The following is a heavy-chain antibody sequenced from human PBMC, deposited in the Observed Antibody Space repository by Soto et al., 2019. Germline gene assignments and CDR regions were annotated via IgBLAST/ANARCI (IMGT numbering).Heavy chain of an antibody. D-gene: IGHD3-3*01. CDR1: SGSVSSGSYF. J-gene: IGHJ4*02. V-gene: IGHV4-61*01. CDR2: IYYSGST. CDR3: ARELRGAGTRLLGDY. Sequence: QAQLQESGPGLVKPSETLSLTCTVSSGSVSSGSYFWSWMRQPPGKGLEWIGTIYYSGSTNYNPCLACQVTIPMDTSKNQFSLTLRYVTAADTAVYYCARELRGAGTRLLGDYWGQGTLVTVSS.